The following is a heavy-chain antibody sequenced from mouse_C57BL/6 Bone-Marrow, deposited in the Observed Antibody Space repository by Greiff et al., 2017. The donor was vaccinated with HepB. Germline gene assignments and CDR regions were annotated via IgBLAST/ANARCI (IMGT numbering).Heavy chain of an antibody. CDR2: IDPSDSYT. V-gene: IGHV1-50*01. J-gene: IGHJ3*01. CDR1: GYTFTSYW. Sequence: QVQLQQPGAELVKPGASVKLSCKASGYTFTSYWMQWVKQRPGQGLEWIGEIDPSDSYTNYNQKFKGKATLTVDTSSSTAYMQLSSLTSEDSAVYYCASSLLRRSYWGQGTLVTVSA. CDR3: ASSLLRRSY. D-gene: IGHD1-1*01.